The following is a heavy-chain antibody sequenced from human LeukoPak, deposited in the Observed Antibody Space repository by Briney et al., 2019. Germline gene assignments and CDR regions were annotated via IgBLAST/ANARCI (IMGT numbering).Heavy chain of an antibody. J-gene: IGHJ3*02. CDR3: ARVTVVRAFDI. CDR2: INPNSDGT. CDR1: GYTFTGYY. V-gene: IGHV1-2*02. Sequence: GASVKVSCKASGYTFTGYYIHWVRQARGQGLEWMGWINPNSDGTNYAQKFQGRVIMTRDTSISTAYMELSRLRSDDTAVYYCARVTVVRAFDIWGQGTMVTVSS. D-gene: IGHD3-22*01.